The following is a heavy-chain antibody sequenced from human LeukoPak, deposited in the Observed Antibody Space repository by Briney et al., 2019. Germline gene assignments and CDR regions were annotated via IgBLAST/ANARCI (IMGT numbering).Heavy chain of an antibody. CDR1: GFTSTSYW. Sequence: GGSLRLSCAASGFTSTSYWMHWVRQAPGKGLVWVSRINNDGSSTNYAASVKGRFTISRDNAKNTLYLQMNSLRAEDTALYYCARGLSGYSSSLGYWGQGTLVTVSS. CDR2: INNDGSST. CDR3: ARGLSGYSSSLGY. D-gene: IGHD6-6*01. V-gene: IGHV3-74*01. J-gene: IGHJ4*02.